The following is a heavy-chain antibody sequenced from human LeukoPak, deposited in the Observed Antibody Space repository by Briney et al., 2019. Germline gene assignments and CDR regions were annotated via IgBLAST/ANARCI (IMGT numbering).Heavy chain of an antibody. D-gene: IGHD3-16*01. CDR3: ARGVRKARGGYYYYYMDV. CDR2: ISSSGSTI. Sequence: GGSLRLSCAASGFTVSSNYMSWIRQAPGKGLEWVSYISSSGSTIYYADSVKGRFTISRDNAKNSLYLQMNSLRAEDTAVYYCARGVRKARGGYYYYYMDVWGKGTTVTGSS. CDR1: GFTVSSNY. V-gene: IGHV3-11*01. J-gene: IGHJ6*03.